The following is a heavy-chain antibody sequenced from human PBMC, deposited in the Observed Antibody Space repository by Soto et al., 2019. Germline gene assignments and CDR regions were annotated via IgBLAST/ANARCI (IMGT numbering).Heavy chain of an antibody. Sequence: GGSPRLSCAASGFTFNTYAMSWVRRTPGKGLEWVSAISGSGSSTYYADSLKGRVTISRDNSKNTLYLQMNSLRADDTAVYYCAKDATAVNGVWDPFDMWGQGTEVTVSS. J-gene: IGHJ3*02. D-gene: IGHD2-8*01. V-gene: IGHV3-23*01. CDR3: AKDATAVNGVWDPFDM. CDR1: GFTFNTYA. CDR2: ISGSGSST.